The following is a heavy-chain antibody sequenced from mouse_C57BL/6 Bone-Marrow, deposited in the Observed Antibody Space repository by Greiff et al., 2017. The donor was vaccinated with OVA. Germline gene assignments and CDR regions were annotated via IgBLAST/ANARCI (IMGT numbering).Heavy chain of an antibody. CDR1: GYTFTSYW. D-gene: IGHD2-3*01. CDR2: IHPSDSDT. V-gene: IGHV1-74*01. CDR3: AIFLYDDPLFAY. J-gene: IGHJ3*01. Sequence: QVQLQQPGAELVKPGASVKVSCKASGYTFTSYWMHWVKQRPGQGLEWIGRIHPSDSDTNYNQKFKGKATLTVAKSSSTAYMQLSSLTSVDSAVYYCAIFLYDDPLFAYWGQGTLVTVSA.